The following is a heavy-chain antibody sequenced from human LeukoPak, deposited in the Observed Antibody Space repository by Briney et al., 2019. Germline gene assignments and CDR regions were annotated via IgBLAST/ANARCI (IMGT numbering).Heavy chain of an antibody. V-gene: IGHV1-18*01. CDR3: ARGRYPHTSSWYGDAFDI. CDR1: GYTFTSYG. J-gene: IGHJ3*02. D-gene: IGHD6-13*01. Sequence: ASVKVSCKASGYTFTSYGISWVRQAPGQGLEWMGWISGYNDNTNYAQNLQGRVTMTTDTSTSTAYMELRSLRSDDTAVYYCARGRYPHTSSWYGDAFDIWGQGTMVTVSS. CDR2: ISGYNDNT.